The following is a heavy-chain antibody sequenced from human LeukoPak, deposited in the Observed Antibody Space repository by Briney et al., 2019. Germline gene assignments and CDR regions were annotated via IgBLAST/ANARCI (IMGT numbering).Heavy chain of an antibody. D-gene: IGHD6-19*01. Sequence: ASVKVSCKASGYTFTSYDINWVRQATGQGLEWMGWMNPSSGNTGYAQKFQGRVTMTRNTSISTAYMELSSLRSEDTAVYYCARGQGSSGPRGFDYWGQGTLVTVSS. CDR2: MNPSSGNT. CDR1: GYTFTSYD. V-gene: IGHV1-8*01. CDR3: ARGQGSSGPRGFDY. J-gene: IGHJ4*02.